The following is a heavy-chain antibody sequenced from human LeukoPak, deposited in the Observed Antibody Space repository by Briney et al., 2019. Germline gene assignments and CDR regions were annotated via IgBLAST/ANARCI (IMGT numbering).Heavy chain of an antibody. V-gene: IGHV3-30*01. CDR1: GFTFSSYA. CDR2: ISYDGSNK. Sequence: GGSLRLSCAASGFTFSSYAMHWVRQAPGKGLEWVAVISYDGSNKYYADSVKGRFTISRDNSKNTLYLQMNSLRAEDTAVYYCASLWFGELLTYGLDYIDYWGQGTLVTVSS. D-gene: IGHD3-10*01. J-gene: IGHJ4*02. CDR3: ASLWFGELLTYGLDYIDY.